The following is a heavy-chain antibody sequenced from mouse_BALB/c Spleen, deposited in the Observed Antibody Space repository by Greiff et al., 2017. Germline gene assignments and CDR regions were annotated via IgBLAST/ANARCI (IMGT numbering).Heavy chain of an antibody. CDR3: ARNRYDGYYYAMDY. V-gene: IGHV5-6*01. CDR1: GFTFSSYG. J-gene: IGHJ4*01. CDR2: ISSGGSYT. D-gene: IGHD2-14*01. Sequence: EVHLVESGGDLVKPGGSLKLSCAASGFTFSSYGMSWVRQTPDKRLEWVATISSGGSYTYYPDSVKGRFTISRDNAKNTLYLQMSSLKSEDTAMYYCARNRYDGYYYAMDYWGQGTSVTVSS.